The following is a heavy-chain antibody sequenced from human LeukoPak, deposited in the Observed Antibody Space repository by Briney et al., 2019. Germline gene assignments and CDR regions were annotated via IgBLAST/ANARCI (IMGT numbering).Heavy chain of an antibody. Sequence: GGSLRLSCAASGFTFSRYAMTWVRQAPGKGLDWVSAISDTGGGTYYADSVKGRFTISRDNSKNTLYLQMNSLRAEDTAVYYCAKLKSMLYSSSSDYWGQGTLVTVSS. J-gene: IGHJ4*02. V-gene: IGHV3-23*01. CDR1: GFTFSRYA. CDR3: AKLKSMLYSSSSDY. D-gene: IGHD6-6*01. CDR2: ISDTGGGT.